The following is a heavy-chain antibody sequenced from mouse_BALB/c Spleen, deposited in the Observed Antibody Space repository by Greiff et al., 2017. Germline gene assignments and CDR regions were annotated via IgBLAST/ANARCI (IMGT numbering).Heavy chain of an antibody. D-gene: IGHD2-14*01. CDR3: ARQEGDWYVAY. Sequence: VQLKESGAELVKPGASVKLSCTASGFNIKDTYMHWVKQRPEQGLEWIGRIDPANGNTKYDPKFQGKATITADTSSNTAYLQLSSLTSEDTAVYYCARQEGDWYVAYWGQGTLVTVSA. J-gene: IGHJ3*01. CDR2: IDPANGNT. V-gene: IGHV14-3*02. CDR1: GFNIKDTY.